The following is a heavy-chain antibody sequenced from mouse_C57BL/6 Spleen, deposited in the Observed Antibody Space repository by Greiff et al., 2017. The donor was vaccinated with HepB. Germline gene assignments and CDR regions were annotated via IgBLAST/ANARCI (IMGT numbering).Heavy chain of an antibody. CDR2: ISSGSSTI. V-gene: IGHV5-17*01. D-gene: IGHD6-1*01. CDR3: AATHYYAMDY. J-gene: IGHJ4*01. CDR1: GFTFSDYG. Sequence: EVKVVESGGGLVKPGGSLKLSCAASGFTFSDYGMHWVRQAPEKGLEWVAYISSGSSTIYYADTVKGRFTISRDNAKNTLFLQMTSLRSEDTAMYYCAATHYYAMDYWGQGTSVTVSS.